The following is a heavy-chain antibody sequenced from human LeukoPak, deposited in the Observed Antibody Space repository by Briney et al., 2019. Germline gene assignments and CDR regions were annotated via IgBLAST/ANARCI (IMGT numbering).Heavy chain of an antibody. J-gene: IGHJ4*02. CDR1: GYTFTGYY. CDR3: AREVSGSFDY. D-gene: IGHD6-19*01. Sequence: ASVNVSRKDSGYTFTGYYMHWVRQAPGQGGEWMGWINPNRGGTNYAQKFQGRVTITRDTSISTAYMELSRLRSDDTAVYYCAREVSGSFDYWGQGTLVTVSS. V-gene: IGHV1-2*02. CDR2: INPNRGGT.